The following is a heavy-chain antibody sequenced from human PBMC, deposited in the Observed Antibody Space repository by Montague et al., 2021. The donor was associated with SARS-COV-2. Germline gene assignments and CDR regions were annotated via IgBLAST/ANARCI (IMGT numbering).Heavy chain of an antibody. CDR3: ARDLGWGRWYIDV. J-gene: IGHJ2*01. Sequence: SETLSLTCSVSGASMRTYYWTWIRESPGRGLERIGYISNSEITNYNPSLKSRATISLDTSKTQFSLKLTSVTTSDTALYYCARDLGWGRWYIDVWGRGTLVTVSS. CDR1: GASMRTYY. V-gene: IGHV4-59*01. D-gene: IGHD1-26*01. CDR2: ISNSEIT.